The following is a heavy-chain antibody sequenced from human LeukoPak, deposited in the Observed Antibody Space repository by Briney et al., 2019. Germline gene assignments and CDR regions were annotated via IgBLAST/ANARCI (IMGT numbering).Heavy chain of an antibody. CDR2: ISHDGSNK. D-gene: IGHD6-13*01. CDR3: ASQQLVITWFDP. Sequence: PGGSLRLSCAASGFTFSSYGMHWVRQAPGKGLQWVALISHDGSNKYYADSVRGRFTISRDNSKNTLYLQMNSLRAEDTAVYYCASQQLVITWFDPWGQGTLVTVSS. J-gene: IGHJ5*02. CDR1: GFTFSSYG. V-gene: IGHV3-30*03.